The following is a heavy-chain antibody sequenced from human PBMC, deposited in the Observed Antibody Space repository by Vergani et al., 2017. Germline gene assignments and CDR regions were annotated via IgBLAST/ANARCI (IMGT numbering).Heavy chain of an antibody. CDR1: GFTFNIYA. D-gene: IGHD2-8*01. Sequence: EVRLLESGGGLVQPGGSLRLSCAASGFTFNIYAMSWVRQAPGKGLEWVSTITYNGGRTYYADSVTGRFTISRDNTNNSLFLQLRSLRAEDAAVYYCARDCTSGGCPDNYGMDVWGQGATVTVSS. V-gene: IGHV3-23*01. J-gene: IGHJ6*02. CDR3: ARDCTSGGCPDNYGMDV. CDR2: ITYNGGRT.